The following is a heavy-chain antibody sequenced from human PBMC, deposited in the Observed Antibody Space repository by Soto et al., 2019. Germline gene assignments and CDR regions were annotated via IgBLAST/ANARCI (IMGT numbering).Heavy chain of an antibody. V-gene: IGHV1-24*01. D-gene: IGHD2-15*01. CDR3: ATEAQGYCSGGSCYSIRAFDI. CDR2: FDPEDGET. CDR1: GYTLTELS. J-gene: IGHJ3*02. Sequence: GASVKVSCKVSGYTLTELSMHWVRRAPGKGLEWMGGFDPEDGETIYAQKFQGRVTMTEDTSTDTAYMELSSLRSEDTAVYYCATEAQGYCSGGSCYSIRAFDIWGQGTMVTVSS.